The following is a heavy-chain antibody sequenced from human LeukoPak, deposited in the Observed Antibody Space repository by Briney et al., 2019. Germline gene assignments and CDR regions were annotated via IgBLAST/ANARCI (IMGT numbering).Heavy chain of an antibody. CDR1: GFTFSNAW. V-gene: IGHV3-23*01. Sequence: GGSLRLSCAASGFTFSNAWMSWVRQAPGKGLEWVSVISGSGVITYYADSVKGRFTISRDDSKNTLYLQMNSLRAEDTAVYYCAKEWWEPTRDDYFDYWGQGTLVTVSS. CDR3: AKEWWEPTRDDYFDY. D-gene: IGHD1-26*01. J-gene: IGHJ4*02. CDR2: ISGSGVIT.